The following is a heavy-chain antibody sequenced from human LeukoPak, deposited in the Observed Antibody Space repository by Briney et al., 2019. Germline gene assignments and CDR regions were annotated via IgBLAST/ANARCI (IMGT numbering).Heavy chain of an antibody. D-gene: IGHD2-15*01. Sequence: GGTLRLSCAASGFSLNTYGMSWVRQPPGKGLEWVSGIGGGDYSTYYADSLKGRFTISKDNAKNSLYLQMNSLRAEDTAVYYCAKYCSGGSCYLWWGQGTLVTVSS. V-gene: IGHV3-23*01. CDR1: GFSLNTYG. CDR2: IGGGDYST. J-gene: IGHJ4*02. CDR3: AKYCSGGSCYLW.